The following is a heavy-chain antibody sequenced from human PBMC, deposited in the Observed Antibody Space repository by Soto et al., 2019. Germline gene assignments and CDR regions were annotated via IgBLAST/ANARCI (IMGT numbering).Heavy chain of an antibody. D-gene: IGHD2-15*01. CDR2: VSIGGST. CDR1: GFTSSSYA. CDR3: AKRRGAGGHFDY. Sequence: PGGSLRLSCAASGFTSSSYAMGWVRQGPGKGLEWVAVVSIGGSTHYADSVRGRFTISRDNSKNTLSLQMSSLTAEDTAVYFCAKRRGAGGHFDYWGQGALVTVSS. J-gene: IGHJ4*02. V-gene: IGHV3-23*01.